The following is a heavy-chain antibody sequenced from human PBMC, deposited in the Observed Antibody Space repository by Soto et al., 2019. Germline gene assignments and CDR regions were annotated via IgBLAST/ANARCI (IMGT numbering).Heavy chain of an antibody. CDR2: ISHDGSNK. D-gene: IGHD2-15*01. V-gene: IGHV3-30-3*01. J-gene: IGHJ6*02. Sequence: PGGSLRLSGAASGCTVRSCARHWERQAPGKGLECVAVISHDGSNKFYRDYRKGRFTISRDNSKNTLYMQINSLRYEDTAVYYCARGDREDIAVVIGVRPGEYGVDVWGQGTTVTVSS. CDR3: ARGDREDIAVVIGVRPGEYGVDV. CDR1: GCTVRSCA.